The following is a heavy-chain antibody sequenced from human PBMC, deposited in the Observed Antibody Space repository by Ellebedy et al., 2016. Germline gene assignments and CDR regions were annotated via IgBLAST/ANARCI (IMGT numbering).Heavy chain of an antibody. V-gene: IGHV4-34*01. J-gene: IGHJ4*02. CDR3: AKSSQQLAPSRPDY. D-gene: IGHD6-13*01. CDR2: FTHHGTT. Sequence: SETLSLTXAVYGGSFSNYFWSWIRQPPGKGLEWIGEFTHHGTTNYSPSLKSRATISADTSKKQFSLQLTSVTAADTAVYYCAKSSQQLAPSRPDYWGQGTLVTVSS. CDR1: GGSFSNYF.